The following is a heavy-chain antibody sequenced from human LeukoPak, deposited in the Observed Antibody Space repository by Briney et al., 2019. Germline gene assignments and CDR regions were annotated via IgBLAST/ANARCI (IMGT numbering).Heavy chain of an antibody. Sequence: GGSLRLSCAASTFTFSNFWMSWVRQAPGKGLEWVSSISSSSSYIYYADSVKGRFTISRDNAKNSLYLQMNSLRAEDTAVYYCARDSGNYLDAFDIWGQGTMVTVSS. CDR2: ISSSSSYI. CDR3: ARDSGNYLDAFDI. D-gene: IGHD1-7*01. J-gene: IGHJ3*02. V-gene: IGHV3-21*01. CDR1: TFTFSNFW.